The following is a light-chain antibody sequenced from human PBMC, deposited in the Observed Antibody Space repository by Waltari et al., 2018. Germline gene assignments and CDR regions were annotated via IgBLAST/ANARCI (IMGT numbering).Light chain of an antibody. CDR3: QQYKTHSRT. V-gene: IGKV1-5*03. Sequence: DIQMTQSPATLSASVGDRVTIPCRASESISRWVAWYQQKPGEAPKVLISKASNLESGVPSRFSGSGSGTEFTLSISSLEPDDYATYYCQQYKTHSRTFGQGTKV. CDR2: KAS. CDR1: ESISRW. J-gene: IGKJ1*01.